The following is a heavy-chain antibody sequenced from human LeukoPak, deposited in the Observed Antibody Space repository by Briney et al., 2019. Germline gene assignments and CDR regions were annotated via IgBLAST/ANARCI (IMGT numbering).Heavy chain of an antibody. CDR1: GGSTSSSSYY. CDR2: IYYSGST. Sequence: SETLSLTCTVSGGSTSSSSYYWGWIRQPPGKGLEWIGSIYYSGSTYYNPPLKSRVTISVDTSKNQFSLKLSSVTAADTAVYYCARDFPHCSGGSCYWYFDLWGRGTLVTVSS. V-gene: IGHV4-39*07. D-gene: IGHD2-15*01. CDR3: ARDFPHCSGGSCYWYFDL. J-gene: IGHJ2*01.